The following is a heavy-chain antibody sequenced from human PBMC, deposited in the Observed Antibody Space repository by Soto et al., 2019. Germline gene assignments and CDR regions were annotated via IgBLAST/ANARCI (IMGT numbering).Heavy chain of an antibody. J-gene: IGHJ4*02. Sequence: PGGSLRLSCAASGFTFSSYGMHWVRQAPGKGLEWVAVISYDGSNKYYADSVKGRFTISRDNSKNTLYLQMNSLRAEDTAVYCCAKDWSAERERYFDYWGQGTLVTVSS. CDR1: GFTFSSYG. CDR3: AKDWSAERERYFDY. CDR2: ISYDGSNK. D-gene: IGHD1-1*01. V-gene: IGHV3-30*18.